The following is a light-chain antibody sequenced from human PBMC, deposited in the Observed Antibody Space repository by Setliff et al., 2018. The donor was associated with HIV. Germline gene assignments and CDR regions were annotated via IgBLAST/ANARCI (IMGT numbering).Light chain of an antibody. Sequence: QSALIQPASVSGSPGQSITISCTGTSSDVGHYNYVSWYQQYPGKAPKFMIYDVSNRPSGISNRFSGSKSGNTASLTISGLQAEDEADYYCSSYTTSSTYVFGTGTKVTVL. CDR3: SSYTTSSTYV. J-gene: IGLJ1*01. CDR2: DVS. CDR1: SSDVGHYNY. V-gene: IGLV2-14*03.